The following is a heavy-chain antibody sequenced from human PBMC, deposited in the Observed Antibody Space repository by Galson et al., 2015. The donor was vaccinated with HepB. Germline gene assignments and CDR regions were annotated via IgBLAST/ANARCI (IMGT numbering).Heavy chain of an antibody. V-gene: IGHV4-4*07. Sequence: SETLSLTCTVSYVSISSYYWSWIRQPAGKGLEWIGRIYTSGSTNYNPSLRSRVTMSVDTSKNQFSLRLTSVTAADTAVYYCAAYSYGSRADYWGQGTLVTVSS. CDR2: IYTSGST. CDR1: YVSISSYY. D-gene: IGHD5-18*01. CDR3: AAYSYGSRADY. J-gene: IGHJ4*02.